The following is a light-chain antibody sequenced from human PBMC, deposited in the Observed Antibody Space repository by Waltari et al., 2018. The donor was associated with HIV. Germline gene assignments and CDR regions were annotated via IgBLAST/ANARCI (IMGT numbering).Light chain of an antibody. V-gene: IGLV2-8*01. Sequence: QSALTQPPSASGSLGQSVTISCTGSSSDVGRYDYVSWYQQHPGKAPKLLIVQVNTRPSGGPDRFSGSKTGNTASLTVSGLQAEDEAEYSCSSYAGINPVIFGGGTTLTVL. CDR1: SSDVGRYDY. CDR3: SSYAGINPVI. J-gene: IGLJ2*01. CDR2: QVN.